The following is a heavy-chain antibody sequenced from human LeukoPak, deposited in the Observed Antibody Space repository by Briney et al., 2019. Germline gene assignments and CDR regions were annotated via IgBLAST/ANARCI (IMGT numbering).Heavy chain of an antibody. D-gene: IGHD3-22*01. Sequence: GSSVKVSCKASGGTFSSYAISWVRQAPGQGLEWMGGIIPIFGTANYAQKFQGRVTITADESTSTAYMELSSLRSEDTAVYHCARVVYYDSSGYLDYWGQGTLVTVSS. CDR3: ARVVYYDSSGYLDY. CDR2: IIPIFGTA. V-gene: IGHV1-69*01. J-gene: IGHJ4*02. CDR1: GGTFSSYA.